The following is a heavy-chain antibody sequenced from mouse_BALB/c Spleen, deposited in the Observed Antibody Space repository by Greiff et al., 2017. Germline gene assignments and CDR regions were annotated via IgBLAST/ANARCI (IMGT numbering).Heavy chain of an antibody. Sequence: DVMLVESGGGLVQPGGSRKLSCAASGFTFSSFGMHWVRQAPEKGLEWVAYISSGSSTIYYADTVKGRFTISRDNPKNTLFLKMTSLRSEDTAMYYCAREGRVYYGSSYVYFDYWGQGTTLTVSS. CDR3: AREGRVYYGSSYVYFDY. D-gene: IGHD1-1*01. V-gene: IGHV5-17*02. CDR2: ISSGSSTI. CDR1: GFTFSSFG. J-gene: IGHJ2*01.